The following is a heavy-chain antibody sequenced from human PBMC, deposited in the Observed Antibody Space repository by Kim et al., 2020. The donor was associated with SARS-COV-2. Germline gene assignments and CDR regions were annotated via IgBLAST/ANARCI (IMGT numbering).Heavy chain of an antibody. D-gene: IGHD3-22*01. CDR2: IWYDGSNK. CDR3: AREGGSYYYDSSGLYFDY. J-gene: IGHJ4*02. V-gene: IGHV3-33*01. Sequence: GGSLRLSCAASGFTFSSYGMHWVRQAPGKGLEWVAVIWYDGSNKYYADSVKGRFTISRDNSKNTLYLQMNSLRAEDTAVYYCAREGGSYYYDSSGLYFDYWGQGTLVTVSS. CDR1: GFTFSSYG.